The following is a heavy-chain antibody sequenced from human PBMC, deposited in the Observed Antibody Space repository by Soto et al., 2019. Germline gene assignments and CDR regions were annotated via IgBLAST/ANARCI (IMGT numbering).Heavy chain of an antibody. CDR3: ARGDYYDSSGPFSDAFDI. J-gene: IGHJ3*02. CDR2: IKPDGSQK. Sequence: GGSLGLSCAASEFTVSSNYMSWFRQAPGKGLEWVANIKPDGSQKWYVDSVKGRFTISRDNAKKSLYLQMNSLRAEDTAVYYCARGDYYDSSGPFSDAFDIWGQGTMVTVSS. CDR1: EFTVSSNY. D-gene: IGHD3-22*01. V-gene: IGHV3-7*04.